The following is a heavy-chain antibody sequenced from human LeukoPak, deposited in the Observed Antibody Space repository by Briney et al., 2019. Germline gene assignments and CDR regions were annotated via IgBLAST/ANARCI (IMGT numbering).Heavy chain of an antibody. Sequence: PGGSLRLSCAASGFTFDDYAMHWVRQAPGKGLEWVSLITWDGGSTYYADSVKGRFTISRDNSKNSVYLQMNSLRAEDTAVYYCARFIAAPYYFDYWGRGTLVTVSS. D-gene: IGHD6-13*01. J-gene: IGHJ4*02. V-gene: IGHV3-43D*03. CDR1: GFTFDDYA. CDR3: ARFIAAPYYFDY. CDR2: ITWDGGST.